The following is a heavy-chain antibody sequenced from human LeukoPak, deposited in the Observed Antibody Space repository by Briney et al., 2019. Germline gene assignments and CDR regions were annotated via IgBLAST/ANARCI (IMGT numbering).Heavy chain of an antibody. Sequence: SVKVSCKASGGTFSSYATSWVRHAPAQGLEWRVGIIPIFGTANYAQKFQGRVTITTDESTSTDYMELSSLGSEDTAVYYCARDALPGYSSSWYWFDPWGQGTLVTVSS. CDR2: IIPIFGTA. J-gene: IGHJ5*02. CDR3: ARDALPGYSSSWYWFDP. V-gene: IGHV1-69*05. CDR1: GGTFSSYA. D-gene: IGHD6-13*01.